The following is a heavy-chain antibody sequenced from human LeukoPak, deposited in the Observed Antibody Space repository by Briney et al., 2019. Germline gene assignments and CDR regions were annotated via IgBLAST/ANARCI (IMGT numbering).Heavy chain of an antibody. CDR2: INPNSGGT. V-gene: IGHV1-2*02. Sequence: GASVKVSCKASGYTFTGYYMHWVRQAPGQGLEWMGWINPNSGGTNYAQKFQGRVTMTRDTSISTAYMELSRLRSDDTAVYYCARPRYYDILTDYYRRSYYFDYWGQGTLVTVSS. CDR3: ARPRYYDILTDYYRRSYYFDY. CDR1: GYTFTGYY. D-gene: IGHD3-9*01. J-gene: IGHJ4*02.